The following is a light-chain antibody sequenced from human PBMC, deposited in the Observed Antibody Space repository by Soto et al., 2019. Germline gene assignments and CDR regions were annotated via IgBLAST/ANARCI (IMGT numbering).Light chain of an antibody. Sequence: QSALTQAASVSGSPGQSITISCTGTSGDVGNYNLVSWYQQHPGKAPKLMIYEVNKWPSGVSNRFSGSKSGNTASLTISGLQAEDEADYYCCSYVGSSTSYVFGTGTKVTVL. CDR1: SGDVGNYNL. CDR3: CSYVGSSTSYV. J-gene: IGLJ1*01. V-gene: IGLV2-23*02. CDR2: EVN.